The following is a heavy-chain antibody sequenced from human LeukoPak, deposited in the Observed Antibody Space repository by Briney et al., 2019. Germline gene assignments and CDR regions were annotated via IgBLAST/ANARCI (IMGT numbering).Heavy chain of an antibody. V-gene: IGHV3-74*01. CDR3: AKKGYDGSDYDLDY. J-gene: IGHJ4*02. Sequence: GGSLRLSCAASGFTFSSHWMHWVRQAPGKGLVWVSRINSDGSSISYADSVKGRFTISRDNAKNTLYLQMNSLRAEDTAVYYCAKKGYDGSDYDLDYWGQGTLVTVSS. CDR1: GFTFSSHW. D-gene: IGHD3-22*01. CDR2: INSDGSSI.